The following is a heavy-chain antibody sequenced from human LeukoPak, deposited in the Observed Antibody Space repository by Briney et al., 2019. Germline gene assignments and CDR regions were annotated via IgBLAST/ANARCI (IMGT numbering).Heavy chain of an antibody. J-gene: IGHJ4*02. D-gene: IGHD4-17*01. CDR3: ARAPLGTVTIPFDY. CDR2: IIPIFGTA. V-gene: IGHV1-69*13. Sequence: ASVKVSCKASGYTFTGYYMHWVRQAPGQGLEWMGGIIPIFGTANYAQKFQGRVTITADESTSTAYMELSSLRSEDTAVYYCARAPLGTVTIPFDYWGQGTLVTVSS. CDR1: GYTFTGYY.